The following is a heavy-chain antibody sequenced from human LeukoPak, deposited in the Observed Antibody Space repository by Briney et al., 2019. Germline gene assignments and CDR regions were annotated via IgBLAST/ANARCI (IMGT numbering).Heavy chain of an antibody. V-gene: IGHV3-33*01. CDR2: IWYDGSNK. J-gene: IGHJ4*02. CDR3: ARDRRMSYDSWSGPLDY. D-gene: IGHD3-3*01. Sequence: GGSLRLSCAASGFTFSSYGMHWVRQAPGNGLEWVAVIWYDGSNKYYADSVKGRFTISRDNSKNTLYLQMNSLRAEDTAVYYCARDRRMSYDSWSGPLDYWGQGTLVTVSS. CDR1: GFTFSSYG.